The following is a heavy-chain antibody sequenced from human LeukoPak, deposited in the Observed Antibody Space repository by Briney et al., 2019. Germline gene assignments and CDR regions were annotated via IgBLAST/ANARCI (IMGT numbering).Heavy chain of an antibody. CDR3: ARDRREMATILYYFDY. V-gene: IGHV1-46*01. J-gene: IGHJ4*02. Sequence: ASVKVSCKASGYTFTSYYMHWVRQAPGQGLEWMGIINPSGGSTSYAQKFQGRVTMTRDTSTSTVYMELSSLRSEDTAVYYCARDRREMATILYYFDYWGQGTLVTASS. D-gene: IGHD5-12*01. CDR2: INPSGGST. CDR1: GYTFTSYY.